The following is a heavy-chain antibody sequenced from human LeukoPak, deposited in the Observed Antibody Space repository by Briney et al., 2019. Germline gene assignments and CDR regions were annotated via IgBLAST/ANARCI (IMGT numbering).Heavy chain of an antibody. CDR3: ARGQKVVAAMSYWYFDL. J-gene: IGHJ2*01. CDR2: INRSGGST. D-gene: IGHD2-15*01. CDR1: GYTFTTYY. V-gene: IGHV1-46*01. Sequence: GASVKVSCKASGYTFTTYYMHWVRQAPGQGLEWMGIINRSGGSTSYAQKFQGRVTITADKSTSTAYMELSSLRSEDTAVYYCARGQKVVAAMSYWYFDLWGRGTLVTVSS.